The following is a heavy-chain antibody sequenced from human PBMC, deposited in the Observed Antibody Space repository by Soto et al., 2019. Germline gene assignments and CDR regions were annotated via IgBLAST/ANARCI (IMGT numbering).Heavy chain of an antibody. D-gene: IGHD6-13*01. CDR1: GGTLSSYT. CDR3: AREPYDESSSWYEEYYLDY. J-gene: IGHJ4*02. CDR2: IIPILGIA. V-gene: IGHV1-69*08. Sequence: QVQLVQSGAEVKKPGSSVKVSCKASGGTLSSYTISWVRQAPGQGLEWMGRIIPILGIANYAQKFQGRVTSTADASTSAAEMERSSQRAEDAAVYYCAREPYDESSSWYEEYYLDYWGQGTLVTGSS.